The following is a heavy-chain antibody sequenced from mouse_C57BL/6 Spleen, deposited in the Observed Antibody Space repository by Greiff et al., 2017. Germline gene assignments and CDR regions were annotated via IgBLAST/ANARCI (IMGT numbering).Heavy chain of an antibody. CDR3: ASGAYYYGSSPWFAY. D-gene: IGHD1-1*01. Sequence: EVQLQQSVAELVRPGASVKLSCTASGFNIKNTYMHWVKQRPEQGLEWIGRIDPANGNTKYAPKFQGKAPITADTSSNTAYLQLISLTSEDTAIYYCASGAYYYGSSPWFAYWGQGTLVTVSA. J-gene: IGHJ3*01. CDR1: GFNIKNTY. V-gene: IGHV14-3*01. CDR2: IDPANGNT.